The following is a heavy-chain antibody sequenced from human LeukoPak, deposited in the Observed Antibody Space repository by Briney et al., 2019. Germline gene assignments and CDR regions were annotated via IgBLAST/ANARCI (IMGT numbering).Heavy chain of an antibody. CDR3: ARGRKQWIY. CDR2: IYYSGST. CDR1: GGSISTYY. D-gene: IGHD2-2*03. V-gene: IGHV4-59*01. Sequence: SETLSLTCAVSGGSISTYYWSWIRQPPGKGLEWIGYIYYSGSTNCNPSLKSRVTISVDTSKNQFSLKLSSVTAADTAVYYCARGRKQWIYWGQGTLVTVSS. J-gene: IGHJ4*02.